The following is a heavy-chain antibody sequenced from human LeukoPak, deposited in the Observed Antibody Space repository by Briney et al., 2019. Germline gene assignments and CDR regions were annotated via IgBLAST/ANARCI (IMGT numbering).Heavy chain of an antibody. CDR1: GGSFSGYY. Sequence: SETLSLTCAVYGGSFSGYYWSWIRQPPGKGLEWIGEINHSGSTNYNPSLKSRVTISVDTSKSHFSLKLSSVTAADTAVYYCARDRSSWGAFDIWGQGTMVTVSS. J-gene: IGHJ3*02. CDR2: INHSGST. D-gene: IGHD2-2*01. CDR3: ARDRSSWGAFDI. V-gene: IGHV4-34*01.